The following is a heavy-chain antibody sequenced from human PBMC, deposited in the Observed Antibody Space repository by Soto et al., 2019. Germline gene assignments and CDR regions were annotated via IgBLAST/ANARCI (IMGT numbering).Heavy chain of an antibody. CDR3: AGSIAADTYYYYYGMDV. CDR2: MNPNSGNT. CDR1: GYTFTSYD. J-gene: IGHJ6*02. Sequence: ASVKVSCKASGYTFTSYDINWVRQATGQGLEWMGWMNPNSGNTGYAQKFQGRVTMTRNTSISTAYMELSSLRSEDTAVYYCAGSIAADTYYYYYGMDVWGQGTTVTV. V-gene: IGHV1-8*01. D-gene: IGHD6-13*01.